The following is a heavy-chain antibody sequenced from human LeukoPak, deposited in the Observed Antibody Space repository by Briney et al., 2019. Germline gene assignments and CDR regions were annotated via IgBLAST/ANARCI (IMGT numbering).Heavy chain of an antibody. Sequence: SEARFRTGTVSGGSISGGGYYWSWIRQHPGKGLEWIGYIYYSGSTYYNPSLKSRVTISVDTSKNQFSLKLSSVTAADTAVYYCARAHGFVTGFDYWGQGTLVTVSS. V-gene: IGHV4-31*03. J-gene: IGHJ4*02. CDR1: GGSISGGGYY. D-gene: IGHD3-10*01. CDR2: IYYSGST. CDR3: ARAHGFVTGFDY.